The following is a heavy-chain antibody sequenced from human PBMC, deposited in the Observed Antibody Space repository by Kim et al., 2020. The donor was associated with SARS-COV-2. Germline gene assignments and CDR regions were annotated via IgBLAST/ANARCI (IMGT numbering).Heavy chain of an antibody. Sequence: SETLSLTCAVYGGSFSGYYWSWIRQPPGKGLEWIGEINHSGSTNYNPSLKSRVTISVDTSKNQFSLKLSSVTAADTALYYCARQREVGRPPAYDYVWGSYRSIPPPYYFDYWGQGTLVTVSS. J-gene: IGHJ4*02. CDR2: INHSGST. D-gene: IGHD3-16*02. V-gene: IGHV4-34*01. CDR1: GGSFSGYY. CDR3: ARQREVGRPPAYDYVWGSYRSIPPPYYFDY.